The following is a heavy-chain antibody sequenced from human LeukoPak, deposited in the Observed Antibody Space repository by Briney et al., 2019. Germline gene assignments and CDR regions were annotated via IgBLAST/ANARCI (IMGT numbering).Heavy chain of an antibody. CDR3: AKDHYWSIDY. J-gene: IGHJ4*02. V-gene: IGHV3-74*01. CDR2: IKGDGIST. Sequence: GGSLRLSCAASGFTFSSYWMHWVRHAPGQGLVWVSRIKGDGISTNYADSVKGRFTISRDIAKNTLYLQMNSLRAEDTGVYYCAKDHYWSIDYWGRGTLVTVSS. CDR1: GFTFSSYW. D-gene: IGHD3-3*01.